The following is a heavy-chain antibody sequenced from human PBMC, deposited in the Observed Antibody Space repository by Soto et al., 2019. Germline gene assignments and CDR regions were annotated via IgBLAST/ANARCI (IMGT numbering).Heavy chain of an antibody. CDR2: IFWDYDK. CDR1: GFSLSTSGVG. D-gene: IGHD3-9*01. V-gene: IGHV2-5*02. Sequence: QITLKESGPTLVKPTQTLTLTCTFSGFSLSTSGVGVGWIRQPPGKALEWLALIFWDYDKRYSPSLKNRLTITKDTSKNQVVLTMTNMDPVDTATYYCAHSPPYDILTGSLNYFDYWGQGTLVTVSS. J-gene: IGHJ4*02. CDR3: AHSPPYDILTGSLNYFDY.